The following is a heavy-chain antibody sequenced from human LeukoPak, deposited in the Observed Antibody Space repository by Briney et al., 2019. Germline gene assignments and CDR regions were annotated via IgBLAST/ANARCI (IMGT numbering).Heavy chain of an antibody. Sequence: PSETLSLTCTVSGDSVSSGGYYWVWIRQRPGKGLEWIGYIYYTGSTSYNPSLKSRLTIAVDTSKNQFSLELSSVTAADTAVYYCARPLNTVHDTSDVWGQGTMVTVSS. CDR1: GDSVSSGGYY. CDR3: ARPLNTVHDTSDV. V-gene: IGHV4-31*03. CDR2: IYYTGST. D-gene: IGHD3-22*01. J-gene: IGHJ3*01.